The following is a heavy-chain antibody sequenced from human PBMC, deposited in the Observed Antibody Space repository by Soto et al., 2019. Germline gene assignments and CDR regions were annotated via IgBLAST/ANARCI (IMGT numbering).Heavy chain of an antibody. V-gene: IGHV4-4*01. CDR2: IYHSGRT. Sequence: QVQLQESGPGLVKPSGTLSLTCAVSGGSISSSNWWSWVRQPPGKGLEWIGEIYHSGRTNYNPSLKSRXXIXVXXSTNQFSLKLSSGTAADPAVYCCASRPAYGAHVDVWGQGTTVTVSS. J-gene: IGHJ6*02. D-gene: IGHD2-21*01. CDR3: ASRPAYGAHVDV. CDR1: GGSISSSNW.